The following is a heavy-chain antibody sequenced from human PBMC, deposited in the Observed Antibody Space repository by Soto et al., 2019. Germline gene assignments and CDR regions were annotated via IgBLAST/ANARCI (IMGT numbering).Heavy chain of an antibody. D-gene: IGHD2-15*01. Sequence: ASVKVSCKASGYTFTGYYMHWVRQAPGQGLEWMGWTNPNSGGTNYAQKFQGWVTMTRDTSISTAYMELSRLRSDDTAVYYCARGYVVVVAATVFGAFDIWGQGTMVTVSS. CDR2: TNPNSGGT. CDR3: ARGYVVVVAATVFGAFDI. CDR1: GYTFTGYY. J-gene: IGHJ3*02. V-gene: IGHV1-2*04.